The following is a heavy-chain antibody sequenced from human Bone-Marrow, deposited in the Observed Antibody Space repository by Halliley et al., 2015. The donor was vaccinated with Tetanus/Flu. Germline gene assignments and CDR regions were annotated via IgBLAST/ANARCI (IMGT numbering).Heavy chain of an antibody. CDR2: IYYRGST. CDR1: GGSINDDY. Sequence: TLSLTCTVSGGSINDDYWSWIRQPPGQGLEWVGYIYYRGSTKYNPSLKSRVTISVDTSNNEFSLKLSSVTVADTAVYYCARVDCSSTSCYYQMDVWGLGTTVTVSS. D-gene: IGHD2-2*01. J-gene: IGHJ6*02. CDR3: ARVDCSSTSCYYQMDV. V-gene: IGHV4-59*12.